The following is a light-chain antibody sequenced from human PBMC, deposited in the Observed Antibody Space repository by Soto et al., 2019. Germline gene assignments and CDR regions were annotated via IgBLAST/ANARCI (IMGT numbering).Light chain of an antibody. Sequence: LTQLPGTLSFSPGESATLSCRASRGITTNYLAWYQHKIGRPPRLLIAGASSRAAGVPDRFSGSGSGTDFTLTISRLEPGDSATYYCQKYNSAPPTFGGGAKVEIK. CDR3: QKYNSAPPT. CDR1: RGITTNY. J-gene: IGKJ4*01. V-gene: IGKV3-20*01. CDR2: GAS.